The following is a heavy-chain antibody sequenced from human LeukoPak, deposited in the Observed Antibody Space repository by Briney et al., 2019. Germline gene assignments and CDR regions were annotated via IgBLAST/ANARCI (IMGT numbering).Heavy chain of an antibody. CDR3: ARGVNGGVIQITMVRGVISPYYFDY. D-gene: IGHD3-10*01. J-gene: IGHJ4*02. V-gene: IGHV1-69*13. Sequence: SVKVSCKASGGTFSSYAISWVRQAPGQGLEWMGGIIPIFGTANYAQKFQGRVTITADESTSTAYMELSSLRSEDTAVYYCARGVNGGVIQITMVRGVISPYYFDYWGQGTLVTVSS. CDR1: GGTFSSYA. CDR2: IIPIFGTA.